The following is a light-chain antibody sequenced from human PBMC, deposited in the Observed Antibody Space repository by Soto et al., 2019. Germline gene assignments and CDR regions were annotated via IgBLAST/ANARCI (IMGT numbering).Light chain of an antibody. J-gene: IGKJ5*01. CDR3: QQYGSLPIT. Sequence: QLTQSPSSLSSSLGDRATLSCRASQDVGNFLNWYQQRPGNAPYLLIYDASNLDSGVSSRFSGSGSGRDFSFTITSLQPDDVATYFCQQYGSLPITFGQGTRLEIK. CDR1: QDVGNF. V-gene: IGKV1-33*01. CDR2: DAS.